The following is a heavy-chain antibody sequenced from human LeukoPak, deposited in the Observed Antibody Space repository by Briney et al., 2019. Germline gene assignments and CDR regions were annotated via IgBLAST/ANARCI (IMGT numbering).Heavy chain of an antibody. Sequence: SVKVSCKASGGTFSKYTISWVRQRPGQGLEWTGGITPLFGTANYAQKFQGRVTMTRNTSISTAYMELSSLRSEDTAVYYCARGQSTSSDFDYWGQGTLVTVSS. CDR3: ARGQSTSSDFDY. V-gene: IGHV1-69*05. CDR1: GGTFSKYT. CDR2: ITPLFGTA. D-gene: IGHD5/OR15-5a*01. J-gene: IGHJ4*02.